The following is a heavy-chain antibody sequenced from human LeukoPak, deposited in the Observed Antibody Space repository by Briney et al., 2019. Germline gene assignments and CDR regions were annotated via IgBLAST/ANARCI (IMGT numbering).Heavy chain of an antibody. J-gene: IGHJ5*02. CDR2: IHPSGML. CDR3: ARRSGAWTGYSNWFDP. Sequence: SETLSLTRTVSGASFNSDDQYWNWIRQSPGKGLEWIGSIHPSGMLYNNPSLESRVTISVDTSKNQFSLKLSSVTAADTAVYYCARRSGAWTGYSNWFDPWGQGTLVTVSS. D-gene: IGHD3/OR15-3a*01. V-gene: IGHV4-30-4*08. CDR1: GASFNSDDQY.